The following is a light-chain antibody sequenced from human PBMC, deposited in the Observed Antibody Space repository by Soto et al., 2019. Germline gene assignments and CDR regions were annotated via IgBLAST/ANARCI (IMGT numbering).Light chain of an antibody. CDR3: CSYAGSSTLV. Sequence: QSALTQPASVSGSPVQSITISCTGTSSDVGSYDLVSWYQQHPGKAPKLMFYEVSKRPSGVSNRFSGSKSGNTASLTISGLQAEDEADYYCCSYAGSSTLVFGGGTKVTVL. J-gene: IGLJ3*02. CDR1: SSDVGSYDL. CDR2: EVS. V-gene: IGLV2-23*02.